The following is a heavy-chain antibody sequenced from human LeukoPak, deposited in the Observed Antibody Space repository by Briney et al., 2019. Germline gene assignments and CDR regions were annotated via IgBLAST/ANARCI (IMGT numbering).Heavy chain of an antibody. CDR3: ATEMAPPIGVVTVRWAFDI. V-gene: IGHV1-24*01. Sequence: ASVKVSCKVSGYTLTGLSMHWVRQAPGKGLEWMGGFDPEDGETIYAQKFQGRVTMTEDTSTDTAYMELSSLRSEDTAVYYCATEMAPPIGVVTVRWAFDIWGQGTMVTVSS. J-gene: IGHJ3*02. CDR1: GYTLTGLS. CDR2: FDPEDGET. D-gene: IGHD3-3*01.